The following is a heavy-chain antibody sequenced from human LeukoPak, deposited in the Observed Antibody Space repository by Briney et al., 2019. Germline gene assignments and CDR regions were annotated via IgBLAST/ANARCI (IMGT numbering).Heavy chain of an antibody. J-gene: IGHJ4*02. Sequence: GGSLRLSCVASGFSLTSYAMHWVRQAPGKGLEWVTILSSDGITKNYADSVRGRFTISRDDSKKTLYLQMNSLRREDTAIYYCARGAPRVVAFDHWGQGALVTVSS. CDR1: GFSLTSYA. CDR2: LSSDGITK. V-gene: IGHV3-30*04. D-gene: IGHD3-22*01. CDR3: ARGAPRVVAFDH.